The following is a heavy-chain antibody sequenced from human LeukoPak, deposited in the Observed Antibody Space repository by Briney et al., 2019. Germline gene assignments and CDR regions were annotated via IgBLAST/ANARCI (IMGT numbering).Heavy chain of an antibody. CDR2: ISSSGSTI. V-gene: IGHV3-11*01. CDR1: GFTFSASN. CDR3: ARDSQYCSSTSCSRRFDP. Sequence: GGPWRLSCAASGFTFSASNMSWIRQAPGKGLEWVSSISSSGSTIYYADSVKGRFTISRDNAKNSLYLQMNSLRAEDTAVYYCARDSQYCSSTSCSRRFDPWGQGTLVTVSS. J-gene: IGHJ5*02. D-gene: IGHD2-2*01.